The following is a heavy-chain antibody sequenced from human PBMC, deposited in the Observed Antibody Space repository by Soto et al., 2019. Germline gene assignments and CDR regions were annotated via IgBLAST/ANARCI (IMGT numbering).Heavy chain of an antibody. J-gene: IGHJ6*02. CDR2: IIPIFGTA. D-gene: IGHD6-13*01. V-gene: IGHV1-69*01. CDR1: GGTFSSYA. CDR3: ARSTLQQLATYYGMDV. Sequence: QLQLVQSGAEVKKPGSSVKVSCKASGGTFSSYAISWVRQAPEQGLEWMGGIIPIFGTANYAQKFQGRVTITADESTSTAYMELSSLRSEDTAVYYCARSTLQQLATYYGMDVWGQGTTVTVSS.